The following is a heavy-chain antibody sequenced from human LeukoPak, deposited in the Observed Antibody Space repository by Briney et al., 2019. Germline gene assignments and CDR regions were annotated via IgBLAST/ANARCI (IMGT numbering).Heavy chain of an antibody. D-gene: IGHD4-23*01. V-gene: IGHV3-7*01. J-gene: IGHJ4*02. CDR3: ARGRPHGNDY. CDR1: AFIFSGHW. Sequence: GGYLRLSCEGSAFIFSGHWMNWVRQTPGKGLEWVASIKEDGSERQYVDSVKGRFSISRDNAKNTLYLQMNSLRVEDTAVYYCARGRPHGNDYWGQGTLVTVSS. CDR2: IKEDGSER.